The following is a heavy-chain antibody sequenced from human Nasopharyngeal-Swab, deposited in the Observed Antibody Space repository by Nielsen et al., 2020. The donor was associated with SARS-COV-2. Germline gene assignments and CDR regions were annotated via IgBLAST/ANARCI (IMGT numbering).Heavy chain of an antibody. V-gene: IGHV1-2*06. D-gene: IGHD6-13*01. CDR1: GYTFTGND. CDR2: LNPNTGVA. Sequence: ASVKVSCKAPGYTFTGNDITWVRQAPGQGLEWMGRLNPNTGVANYAQKFQGRVTMTRDTSLSTGYMELSSLRSDDTAVYYCARKKQLVRPFDYWGQGTLVTVSS. CDR3: ARKKQLVRPFDY. J-gene: IGHJ4*02.